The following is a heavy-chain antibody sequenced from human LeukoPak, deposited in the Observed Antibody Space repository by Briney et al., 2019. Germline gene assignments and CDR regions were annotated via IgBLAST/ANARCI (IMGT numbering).Heavy chain of an antibody. CDR1: GFTFSTSW. J-gene: IGHJ4*02. D-gene: IGHD6-19*01. CDR2: ISGSSSTI. Sequence: PGGSLRLSCAASGFTFSTSWMHWVRQAPGKGLEWVSYISGSSSTIYYADSVKGRFTISRDNAKNSLYLQMNSLRAEDTGVYYCVISSGWKGGYYFDFWGQGTLVTVSA. V-gene: IGHV3-48*04. CDR3: VISSGWKGGYYFDF.